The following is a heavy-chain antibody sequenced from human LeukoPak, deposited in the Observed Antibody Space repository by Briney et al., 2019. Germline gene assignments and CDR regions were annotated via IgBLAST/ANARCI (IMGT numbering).Heavy chain of an antibody. V-gene: IGHV1-8*01. CDR3: ARVVTVPQWLVLNYYYYYMDV. D-gene: IGHD6-19*01. J-gene: IGHJ6*03. Sequence: ASVKVSCKASGYTFTSYDINWVRQATGQGLEWMGWMNPNSGNTGYAQKFQGRVTMTRNTSISTAYMELSSLRSEDTAVYYCARVVTVPQWLVLNYYYYYMDVWGKGTTVTVSS. CDR1: GYTFTSYD. CDR2: MNPNSGNT.